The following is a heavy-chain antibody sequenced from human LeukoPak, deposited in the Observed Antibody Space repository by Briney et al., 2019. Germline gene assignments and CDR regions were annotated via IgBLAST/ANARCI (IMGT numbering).Heavy chain of an antibody. CDR2: IIPIFGTA. J-gene: IGHJ5*02. CDR3: ARGDGDGDYRKVWFDP. D-gene: IGHD4-17*01. V-gene: IGHV1-69*13. CDR1: GGTFSSYA. Sequence: SVKVSCKASGGTFSSYAISWVRQAPGQGLEWMGGIIPIFGTANYAQKFQGRVTITADESTSTAYMGLSSLRSEDTAVYYCARGDGDGDYRKVWFDPWGQGTLVTVSS.